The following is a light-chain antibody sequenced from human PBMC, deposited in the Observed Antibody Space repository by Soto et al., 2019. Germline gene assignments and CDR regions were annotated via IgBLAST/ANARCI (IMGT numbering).Light chain of an antibody. Sequence: EIVLTQSPATLSLSPGERATLSCRTSQSVGNYLAWYQQRPGQAPRLLIYDASNRATGIPARFGGSGSGTDFTLTISSLEPEDSAVFYCQQRYNWVTFGGGTRVDLK. J-gene: IGKJ4*01. CDR2: DAS. V-gene: IGKV3-11*01. CDR3: QQRYNWVT. CDR1: QSVGNY.